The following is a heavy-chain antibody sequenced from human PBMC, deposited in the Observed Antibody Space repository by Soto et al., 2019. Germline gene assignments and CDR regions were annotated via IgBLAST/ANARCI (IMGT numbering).Heavy chain of an antibody. J-gene: IGHJ6*04. V-gene: IGHV3-7*01. Sequence: PGGSLRLSCAASGFIFSNYWMSWVRQAPGKGLEWVANIKQDGSEKYYVGSVKGRFTISRDNAKNSVYLQMNFLRVEDTAVYYCTRDGYYDAMDVWGKGTTATVS. CDR3: TRDGYYDAMDV. CDR2: IKQDGSEK. CDR1: GFIFSNYW.